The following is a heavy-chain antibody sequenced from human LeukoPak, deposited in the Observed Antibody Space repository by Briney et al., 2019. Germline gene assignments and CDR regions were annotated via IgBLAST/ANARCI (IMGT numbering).Heavy chain of an antibody. Sequence: SSETLSLTCTVSGGSISSHYWSWIRQPPGKGLEWIGYIYYSGSTNYNPSLKSRVTISVDTSKNQFSLKLSSATAADTAVYYCARESDKTNYYYYYYMDVWGKGTTVTVSS. J-gene: IGHJ6*03. V-gene: IGHV4-59*11. CDR2: IYYSGST. D-gene: IGHD1-14*01. CDR3: ARESDKTNYYYYYYMDV. CDR1: GGSISSHY.